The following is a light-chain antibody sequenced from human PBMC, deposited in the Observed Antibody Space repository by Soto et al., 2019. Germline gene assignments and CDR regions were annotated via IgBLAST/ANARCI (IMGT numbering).Light chain of an antibody. CDR1: QSVNSN. CDR3: QQNNKPPIT. CDR2: ATS. Sequence: VNQSPSALSASEGESATLSCRASQSVNSNYLAWYQQHPGQPPRLLIYATSTRPTGIPARFSGSGSGTEFTLTISSLQPEDFAAYYCQQNNKPPITFGEG. V-gene: IGKV3-15*01. J-gene: IGKJ4*01.